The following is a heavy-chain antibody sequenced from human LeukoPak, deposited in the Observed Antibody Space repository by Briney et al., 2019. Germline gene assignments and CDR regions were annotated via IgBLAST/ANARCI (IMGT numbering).Heavy chain of an antibody. CDR2: ISGGGESK. CDR1: GFPFSRSA. D-gene: IGHD1-26*01. V-gene: IGHV3-23*01. J-gene: IGHJ4*02. CDR3: AKDFLGAARRVGLFAC. Sequence: GGSLRLSCVASGFPFSRSAMSWVRQAPGKGLEWVAGISGGGESKYYGNSVKGRITISRDNTRNTLSLQMHRLRDDDTGVYYCAKDFLGAARRVGLFACWGQGTPLIVSS.